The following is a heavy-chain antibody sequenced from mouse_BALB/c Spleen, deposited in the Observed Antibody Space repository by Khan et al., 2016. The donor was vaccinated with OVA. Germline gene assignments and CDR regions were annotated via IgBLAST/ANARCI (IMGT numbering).Heavy chain of an antibody. V-gene: IGHV1S81*02. D-gene: IGHD2-1*01. Sequence: QVQLKQSGAELVKPGASVRLSCKASGYTFTSYYLYWVKQRPGQGLEWIGDINPSNGGTNFNEKFKSKATLTVDQSSSTAYMQLSSLTSEDSAVYYGTRSGYGTFAYWGQGTLVTVSA. CDR2: INPSNGGT. CDR1: GYTFTSYY. J-gene: IGHJ3*01. CDR3: TRSGYGTFAY.